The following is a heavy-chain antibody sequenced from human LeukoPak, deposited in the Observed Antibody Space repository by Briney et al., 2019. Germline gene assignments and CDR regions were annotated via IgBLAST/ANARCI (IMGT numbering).Heavy chain of an antibody. CDR3: ARDKFGSFYYDSSGYYYGYFQH. Sequence: SVTVSCKASGGTFSSYAISWVRQAPGQGLEWMGRIIPILGIANYAQNFQGRVTITADKSTSTAYMELSSLRSEDTAVYYCARDKFGSFYYDSSGYYYGYFQHWGQGTLVTVSA. V-gene: IGHV1-69*04. D-gene: IGHD3-22*01. CDR2: IIPILGIA. J-gene: IGHJ1*01. CDR1: GGTFSSYA.